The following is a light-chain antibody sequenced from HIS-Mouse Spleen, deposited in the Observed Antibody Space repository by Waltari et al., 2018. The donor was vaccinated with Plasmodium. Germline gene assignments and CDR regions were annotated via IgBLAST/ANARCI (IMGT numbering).Light chain of an antibody. Sequence: SYELTQPPSVSVSPGQTASITCSGDKLGDKYACWYQQKPGQSPVLGIYQDSKRPSGISERFSGSNSGNTATLTISGTQAMDEADDYCQAWDSSTVVFGGGTKLTVL. V-gene: IGLV3-1*01. CDR1: KLGDKY. CDR2: QDS. CDR3: QAWDSSTVV. J-gene: IGLJ2*01.